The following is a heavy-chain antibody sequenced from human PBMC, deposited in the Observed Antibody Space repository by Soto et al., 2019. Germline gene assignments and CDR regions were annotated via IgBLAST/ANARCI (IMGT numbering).Heavy chain of an antibody. D-gene: IGHD7-27*01. V-gene: IGHV4-30-4*01. CDR3: ARGPSGDKVDS. Sequence: QVQLQESGPGLVKPSQTLSLTCTVSGGSISTVNYWWSWIRQSPDMGLEWIGHIYNGGSTYNNPSLESXXTXSXXTSKTQLSRTLSSVSAADPAVYYCARGPSGDKVDSWGQGTLVTGSS. J-gene: IGHJ4*02. CDR1: GGSISTVNYW. CDR2: IYNGGST.